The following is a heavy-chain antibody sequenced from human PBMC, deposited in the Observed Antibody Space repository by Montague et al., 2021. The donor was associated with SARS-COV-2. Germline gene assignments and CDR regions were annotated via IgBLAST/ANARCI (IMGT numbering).Heavy chain of an antibody. D-gene: IGHD3-9*01. V-gene: IGHV4-59*08. CDR3: VRHPHYDSLNGPPDL. CDR2: VLYNKGT. CDR1: GVSVTDYY. J-gene: IGHJ4*02. Sequence: SETLSLTCTVSGVSVTDYYWSWIRQPPGKGLEWVGDVLYNKGTNFNPSLKSRVAISVDTSKNQFSLSLTSVTAADTACYYCVRHPHYDSLNGPPDLWDQGTLVTVSS.